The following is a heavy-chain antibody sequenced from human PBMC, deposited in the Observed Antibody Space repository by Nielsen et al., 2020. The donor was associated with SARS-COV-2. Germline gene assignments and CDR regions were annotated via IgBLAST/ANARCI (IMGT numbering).Heavy chain of an antibody. J-gene: IGHJ4*02. Sequence: GGSLRLSCAASGFTFDDYAMHWVRQAPGKGLEWVSGISWNSGSIGYADSVKGRFTISRDNAKNSLYLQMNSLRAEDTALYYCAKVPGFYDSSGYWGQGTLVTVSS. V-gene: IGHV3-9*01. D-gene: IGHD3-22*01. CDR1: GFTFDDYA. CDR3: AKVPGFYDSSGY. CDR2: ISWNSGSI.